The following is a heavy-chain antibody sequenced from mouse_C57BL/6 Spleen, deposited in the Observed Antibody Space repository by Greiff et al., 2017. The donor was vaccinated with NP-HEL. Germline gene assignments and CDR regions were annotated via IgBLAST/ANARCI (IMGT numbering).Heavy chain of an antibody. V-gene: IGHV14-2*01. Sequence: EVQLQQSGAELVKPGASVKLSCTASGFNFKDYYMHWVKQRPEQGLEWIGRIDPEDGETKYAPNFQGKATITADTSSNTAYLQLSSLTSEDTAVYYCARGPYYGSSEDYFDYWGKGTTLTVSS. J-gene: IGHJ2*01. D-gene: IGHD1-1*01. CDR1: GFNFKDYY. CDR2: IDPEDGET. CDR3: ARGPYYGSSEDYFDY.